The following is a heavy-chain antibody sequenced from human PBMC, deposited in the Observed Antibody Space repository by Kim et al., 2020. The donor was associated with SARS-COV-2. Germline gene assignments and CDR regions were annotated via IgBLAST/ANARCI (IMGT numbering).Heavy chain of an antibody. Sequence: SETLSLTCAVYGGSFSGYYWSWIRQPPGKGLEWIGEINHSGSTNYNPSLKSRVTISVDTSKNQFSLKLSSVTAADTAVYYCARGGLWLVGRSYFDYWGQGTLVTVSS. J-gene: IGHJ4*02. CDR2: INHSGST. CDR3: ARGGLWLVGRSYFDY. D-gene: IGHD6-19*01. V-gene: IGHV4-34*01. CDR1: GGSFSGYY.